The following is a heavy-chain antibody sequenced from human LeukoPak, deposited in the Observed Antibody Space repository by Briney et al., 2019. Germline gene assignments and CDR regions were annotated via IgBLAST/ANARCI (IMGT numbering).Heavy chain of an antibody. J-gene: IGHJ4*02. CDR1: GFSFDDYA. D-gene: IGHD3-10*01. CDR3: AKEARDLSLDY. CDR2: INGNNVGT. Sequence: GGSLRLSCAASGFSFDDYAMHWVRQTPGKGLEWVSLINGNNVGTSYADSVKGRFTISRDNSKNSLSLQMNSLRTEDTALYYCAKEARDLSLDYWGQGTLVTVSS. V-gene: IGHV3-43*02.